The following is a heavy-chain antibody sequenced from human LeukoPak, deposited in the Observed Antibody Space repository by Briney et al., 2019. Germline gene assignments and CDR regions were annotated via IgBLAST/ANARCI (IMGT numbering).Heavy chain of an antibody. J-gene: IGHJ4*02. V-gene: IGHV4-38-2*02. CDR2: MYHTGST. Sequence: SETLSLTCTVSGYSMSSGYYWGWIRQPPERGLEWIGSMYHTGSTNYNPSLKSRVTISVDTSKNQISLKLSSVTAADTALYYCARVWTDSGSYYDDRGAFDYWGQGTLVTVSS. CDR1: GYSMSSGYY. CDR3: ARVWTDSGSYYDDRGAFDY. D-gene: IGHD1-26*01.